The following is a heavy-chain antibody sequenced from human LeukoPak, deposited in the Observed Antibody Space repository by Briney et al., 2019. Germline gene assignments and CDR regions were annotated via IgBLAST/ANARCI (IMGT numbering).Heavy chain of an antibody. Sequence: SETLSLTCTVSGGSISSYSWSCIRQPPGKGLEWIGSIYYSGSTNYNPSLKSRVTISVDTSMNQFSLKLSSVTAADTAVYYCARESDSYDTSGYFRYWGQGTLVTVSS. V-gene: IGHV4-59*01. CDR3: ARESDSYDTSGYFRY. D-gene: IGHD3-22*01. CDR2: IYYSGST. J-gene: IGHJ4*02. CDR1: GGSISSYS.